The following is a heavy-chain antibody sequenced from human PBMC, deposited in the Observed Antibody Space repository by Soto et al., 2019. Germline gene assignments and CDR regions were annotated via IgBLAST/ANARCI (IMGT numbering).Heavy chain of an antibody. CDR3: ASPLAYCGGDCYSFAFDI. CDR1: GGTFSSYA. CDR2: IIPIFGTA. D-gene: IGHD2-21*02. J-gene: IGHJ3*02. V-gene: IGHV1-69*13. Sequence: ASVKVSCKASGGTFSSYAISWVRQAPGQGLEWMGGIIPIFGTANYAQKFQGRVTITADESTSTAYMELSSLRSEDTAVYYCASPLAYCGGDCYSFAFDIWGQGTLVTVSS.